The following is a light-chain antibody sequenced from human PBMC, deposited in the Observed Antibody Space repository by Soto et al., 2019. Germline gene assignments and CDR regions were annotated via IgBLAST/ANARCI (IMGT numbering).Light chain of an antibody. J-gene: IGKJ5*01. CDR1: QSIKRSS. V-gene: IGKV3-15*01. Sequence: EIVMTQSPATLSVSPGEGATLSCRASQSIKRSSLAWYQQKPGQAPMLLIFGASTRVTGIPARFSGSGPGTEFILTSSSQQSEDFAVYYCQQYRNWPTFGQGTRLEIK. CDR3: QQYRNWPT. CDR2: GAS.